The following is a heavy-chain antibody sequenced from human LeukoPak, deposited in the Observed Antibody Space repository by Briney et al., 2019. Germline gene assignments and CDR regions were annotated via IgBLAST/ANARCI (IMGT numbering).Heavy chain of an antibody. Sequence: GGSLRLSCAASGFTFDDYAMHWVRQAPGKGLEWVSGISWNSGSIGYADSVKGRFTISRDNAKNSLYLQMNSLRAEDTALYYCAKDGQQQLAYYFYYWGQGTLVTVSS. CDR3: AKDGQQQLAYYFYY. CDR1: GFTFDDYA. V-gene: IGHV3-9*01. J-gene: IGHJ4*02. CDR2: ISWNSGSI. D-gene: IGHD6-13*01.